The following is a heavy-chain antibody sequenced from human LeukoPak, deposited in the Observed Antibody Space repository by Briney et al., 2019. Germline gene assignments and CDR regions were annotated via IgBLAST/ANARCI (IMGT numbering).Heavy chain of an antibody. Sequence: GASVKVSCKASGFTFTSSAMQWVRQARGQRLEWIGWIVVGSGNTNYAQKFQERVTITRDMSTSTAYMELSSLRSEDTAVYYCAAGGGRGSGSYYLDYWGQGTLVTVSS. D-gene: IGHD3-10*01. V-gene: IGHV1-58*02. CDR2: IVVGSGNT. CDR1: GFTFTSSA. J-gene: IGHJ4*02. CDR3: AAGGGRGSGSYYLDY.